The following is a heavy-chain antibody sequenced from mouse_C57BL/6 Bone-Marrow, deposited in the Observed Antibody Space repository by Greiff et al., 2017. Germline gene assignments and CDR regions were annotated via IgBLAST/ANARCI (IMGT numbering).Heavy chain of an antibody. CDR1: GYTFTSYW. CDR3: ARSAVYYYGSSWDY. D-gene: IGHD1-1*01. V-gene: IGHV1-72*01. J-gene: IGHJ2*01. Sequence: QVQLKQPGAELVKPGASVKLSCKASGYTFTSYWMHWVKQRPGRGLEWIGRIAPNSGGTKYNEKFKSKATLTVDKPSSTAYMQLSSLTSKDSAVYYCARSAVYYYGSSWDYWGQGTTLTVSS. CDR2: IAPNSGGT.